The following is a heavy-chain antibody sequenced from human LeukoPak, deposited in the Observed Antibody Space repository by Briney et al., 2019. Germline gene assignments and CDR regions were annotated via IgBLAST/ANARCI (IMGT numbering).Heavy chain of an antibody. Sequence: GGSLRLSCAASGFTFSNYAMSWVRQAPGKGLEWVSAISGSGGSTYYADSVKGRFTISRDNSKNTLYLQMNSLRAEDTAVYYCAKLPFFSIAGGAFDIWGQGTMVTVSS. CDR3: AKLPFFSIAGGAFDI. CDR1: GFTFSNYA. J-gene: IGHJ3*02. V-gene: IGHV3-23*01. D-gene: IGHD3-10*01. CDR2: ISGSGGST.